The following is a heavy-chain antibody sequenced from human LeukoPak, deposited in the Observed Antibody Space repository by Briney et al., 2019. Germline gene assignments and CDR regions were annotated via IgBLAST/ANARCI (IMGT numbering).Heavy chain of an antibody. CDR1: GYTFTDYW. J-gene: IGHJ1*01. CDR2: IHPGDSKT. D-gene: IGHD2-15*01. V-gene: IGHV5-51*01. Sequence: GESLKISCKGSGYTFTDYWIGWVRQMPGKGLEWMAIIHPGDSKTKYSPSFQGHVTISVDKSMSTAYLQWSRLLPSDTAMYYCVIYCSGGSCYPNFQHWGQGTLVTVSS. CDR3: VIYCSGGSCYPNFQH.